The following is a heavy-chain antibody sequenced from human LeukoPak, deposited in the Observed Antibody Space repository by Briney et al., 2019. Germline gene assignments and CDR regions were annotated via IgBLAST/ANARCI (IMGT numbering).Heavy chain of an antibody. CDR3: ARDSEGDGYNFDT. CDR1: GFTFSSNV. CDR2: IPASGGST. D-gene: IGHD5-24*01. J-gene: IGHJ5*02. Sequence: GGSLRLSCAASGFTFSSNVMIWVRQAPGKGLEWVSSIPASGGSTYYADSVKGRFTISRDNSKSSLYLQMNSLRAEDTAVYYCARDSEGDGYNFDTWGQGTLVTVSS. V-gene: IGHV3-23*01.